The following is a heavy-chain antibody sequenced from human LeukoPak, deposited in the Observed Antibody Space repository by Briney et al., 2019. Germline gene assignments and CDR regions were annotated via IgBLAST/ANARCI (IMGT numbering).Heavy chain of an antibody. CDR3: VREGFYESGSLPTFYFDY. CDR2: ISSSGSTI. V-gene: IGHV3-11*01. D-gene: IGHD3-10*01. Sequence: GGSLRLSCAASGFTFSDYYMSWIRQAPGKGLEWVSYISSSGSTIYYADSVKGRFTISRDNAKNSLYLQMNSLRAEDTAVYYCVREGFYESGSLPTFYFDYWGQGTLVTVSS. CDR1: GFTFSDYY. J-gene: IGHJ4*02.